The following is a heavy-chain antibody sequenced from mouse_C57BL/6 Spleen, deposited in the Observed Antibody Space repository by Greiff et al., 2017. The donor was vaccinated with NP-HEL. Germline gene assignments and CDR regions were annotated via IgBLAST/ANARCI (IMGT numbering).Heavy chain of an antibody. CDR1: GYTFTSYW. Sequence: QVQLQQPGAELVMPGASVKLSCKASGYTFTSYWMHWVKQRPGQGLEWIGEIDPADSYTNYNQKFKGKSTLTVDKYSSTAYMQLSSLTSEDSAVYYCASYSNTGGFAYWGQGTLVTVSA. CDR2: IDPADSYT. V-gene: IGHV1-69*01. CDR3: ASYSNTGGFAY. D-gene: IGHD2-5*01. J-gene: IGHJ3*01.